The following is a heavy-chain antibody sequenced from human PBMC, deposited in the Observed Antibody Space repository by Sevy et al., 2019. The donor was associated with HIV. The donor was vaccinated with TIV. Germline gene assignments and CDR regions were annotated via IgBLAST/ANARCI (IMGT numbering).Heavy chain of an antibody. CDR3: AKARGGYRNHYYYPMDV. J-gene: IGHJ6*02. V-gene: IGHV3-9*01. CDR2: ISYNSGSI. D-gene: IGHD3-22*01. CDR1: GFTFSSYS. Sequence: GGSLRLSCAASGFTFSSYSMNWVRQAPGKGLEWVSGISYNSGSIGYADSVKGRFNISRDNAKKSLYLQMNSLRIEDTALYYCAKARGGYRNHYYYPMDVWGQGTTVTVSS.